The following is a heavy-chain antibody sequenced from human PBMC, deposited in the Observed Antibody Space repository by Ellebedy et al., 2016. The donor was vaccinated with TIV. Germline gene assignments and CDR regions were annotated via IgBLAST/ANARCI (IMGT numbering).Heavy chain of an antibody. CDR3: ARKSSGIAAAGPDY. Sequence: GESLKISXAASGFTFSSFWMSWVRQAPGKGLEWVANIKQDGSEKYYVDSVKGRFTISRDNAKNSLYLQMNSLRAEDTAVYYCARKSSGIAAAGPDYWGQGTLVTVSS. CDR2: IKQDGSEK. V-gene: IGHV3-7*01. D-gene: IGHD6-13*01. CDR1: GFTFSSFW. J-gene: IGHJ4*02.